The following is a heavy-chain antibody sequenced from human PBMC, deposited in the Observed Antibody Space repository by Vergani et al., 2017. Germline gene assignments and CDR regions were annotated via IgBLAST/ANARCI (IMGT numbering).Heavy chain of an antibody. J-gene: IGHJ6*02. V-gene: IGHV4-34*01. Sequence: QVQLQQWGAGLLKPSETLSLTCAVYGGSFSGYYWSWIRQPPGKGLEWIGEINHSGSTNYNPSLKSRVTISVDTSKNQFSLKLSSVTAADTAVYYCARGPFYYDSSGYYYEDYYYYGMDVWGQGTTVTVSS. D-gene: IGHD3-22*01. CDR2: INHSGST. CDR3: ARGPFYYDSSGYYYEDYYYYGMDV. CDR1: GGSFSGYY.